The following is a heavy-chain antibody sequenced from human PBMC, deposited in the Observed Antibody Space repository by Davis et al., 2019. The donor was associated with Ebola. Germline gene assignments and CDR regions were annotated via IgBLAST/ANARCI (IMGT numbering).Heavy chain of an antibody. Sequence: SETLSLTCTVSFGSISSDSYYWGWIRQPPGKGLEWIGYIYYSGSTNYNPSLKRRVTISVDTSKNQFSLKLSSVTAADTAVYYCPRETYYYDSSGYHRGAFDIWGQGTMVTVSS. CDR1: FGSISSDSYY. CDR2: IYYSGST. J-gene: IGHJ3*02. D-gene: IGHD3-22*01. V-gene: IGHV4-61*01. CDR3: PRETYYYDSSGYHRGAFDI.